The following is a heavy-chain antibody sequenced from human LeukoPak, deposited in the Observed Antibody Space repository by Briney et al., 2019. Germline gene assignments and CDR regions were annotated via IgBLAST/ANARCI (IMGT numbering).Heavy chain of an antibody. D-gene: IGHD3-10*02. CDR1: GGSFSGYY. Sequence: LSLTCAVYGGSFSGYYWGWIRQPPGKGLEWVSYISSSGSTIYYADSVKGRFTISRDNAKNSLYLQMNSLRAEDTAVYYCAELGMIGGVWGKGTTVTISS. V-gene: IGHV3-11*04. CDR3: AELGMIGGV. CDR2: ISSSGSTI. J-gene: IGHJ6*04.